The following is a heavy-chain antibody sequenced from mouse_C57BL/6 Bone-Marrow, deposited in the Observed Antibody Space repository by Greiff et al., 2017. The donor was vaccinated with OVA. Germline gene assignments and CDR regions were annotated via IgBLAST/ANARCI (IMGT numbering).Heavy chain of an antibody. CDR1: GYTFTEYT. CDR2: FYPGSGSI. CDR3: ARPRGGGYDGYYGWFAY. D-gene: IGHD2-3*01. J-gene: IGHJ3*01. V-gene: IGHV1-62-2*01. Sequence: QVHVKQSGAELVKPGASVKLSCKASGYTFTEYTIHWVKQRSGQGLEWIGWFYPGSGSIKYNEKFKDKATLTADKSSSTVYMELSRLTSEDSAVYFCARPRGGGYDGYYGWFAYWGQGTLVTVSA.